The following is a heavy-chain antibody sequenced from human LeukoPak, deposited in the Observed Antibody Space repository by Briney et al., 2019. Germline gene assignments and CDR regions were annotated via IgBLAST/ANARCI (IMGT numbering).Heavy chain of an antibody. CDR2: ISGSGGST. CDR1: GFTFSSYA. Sequence: QAGGSLRLSCAASGFTFSSYAMSWVRQAPGKGLEWVSAISGSGGSTYYADSVKGRFTISRDNSKNTLYLQMNSLRAEDTAVYYCAKDRGVGYCSSTSCYNWFDPWGQGTLVTVSS. V-gene: IGHV3-23*01. CDR3: AKDRGVGYCSSTSCYNWFDP. J-gene: IGHJ5*02. D-gene: IGHD2-2*01.